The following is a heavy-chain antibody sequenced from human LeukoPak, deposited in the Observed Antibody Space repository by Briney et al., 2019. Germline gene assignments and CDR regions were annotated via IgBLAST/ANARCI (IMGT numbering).Heavy chain of an antibody. Sequence: SGGSLRLSCAASGFTVSSNEMSWVRQAPGKGLEWVSSISGGSTYYADSRKGRFTISRDNAKNSLYLQMNSLRAEDAAVYYCARSGLIASAATGLFDYWGQGTLVTVSS. CDR2: ISGGST. D-gene: IGHD6-13*01. V-gene: IGHV3-38*03. CDR3: ARSGLIASAATGLFDY. CDR1: GFTVSSNE. J-gene: IGHJ4*02.